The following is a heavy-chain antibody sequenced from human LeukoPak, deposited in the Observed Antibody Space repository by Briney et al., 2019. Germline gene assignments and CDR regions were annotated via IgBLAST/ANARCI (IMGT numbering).Heavy chain of an antibody. J-gene: IGHJ1*01. D-gene: IGHD2-2*01. CDR1: GGTFSSYA. Sequence: ASVKVSCKASGGTFSSYAISWVRQAPGQGLEWMGIINPSGGSTSYAQKFQGRVTMTRDTSTSTVYMELSSLRSEDTAVYYCARGDIVVVPAAIRLRAEYFQHWGQGTLVTVSS. V-gene: IGHV1-46*01. CDR3: ARGDIVVVPAAIRLRAEYFQH. CDR2: INPSGGST.